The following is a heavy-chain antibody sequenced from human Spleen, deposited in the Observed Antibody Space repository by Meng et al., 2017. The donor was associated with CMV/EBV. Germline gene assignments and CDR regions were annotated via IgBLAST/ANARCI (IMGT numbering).Heavy chain of an antibody. CDR2: IRYDGTTK. V-gene: IGHV3-30*02. Sequence: GGSLRLSCAASGFTFSSYGMQWGRQAPGKGLQWVAFIRYDGTTKYYADSVKGRFTVSRNNSKNTLYLQMNSLRAEDTGVYYCAKDGAMVHYFDYWGQGSLVTVSS. CDR1: GFTFSSYG. J-gene: IGHJ4*02. D-gene: IGHD3-10*01. CDR3: AKDGAMVHYFDY.